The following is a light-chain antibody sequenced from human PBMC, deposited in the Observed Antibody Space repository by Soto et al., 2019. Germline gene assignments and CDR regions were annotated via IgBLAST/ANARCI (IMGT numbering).Light chain of an antibody. V-gene: IGLV1-40*01. J-gene: IGLJ3*02. Sequence: QSVLTQPPSVSGAPGQRVTISCTGTSSNIGDGYDVHWYQHLPGTTPKLLIFVNNNRPSGVPDRFSGSNSGTSASQASTGLQAEDDADYFCQSYDTSLNWVFGGGTKVTVL. CDR1: SSNIGDGYD. CDR2: VNN. CDR3: QSYDTSLNWV.